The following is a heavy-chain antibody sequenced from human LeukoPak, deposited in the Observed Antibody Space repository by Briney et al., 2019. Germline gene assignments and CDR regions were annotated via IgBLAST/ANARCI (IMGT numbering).Heavy chain of an antibody. V-gene: IGHV3-7*01. CDR1: GLTFSIHW. Sequence: GWSLRLSCPASGLTFSIHWMNWVRQAPGKGLECVAHINQDGSDKYYVDSVKGRFTISRDNTKNSLYLQMNSLRAEDTAVYYCVGGDYGGQGTLGTVSA. CDR2: INQDGSDK. CDR3: VGGDY. J-gene: IGHJ4*02.